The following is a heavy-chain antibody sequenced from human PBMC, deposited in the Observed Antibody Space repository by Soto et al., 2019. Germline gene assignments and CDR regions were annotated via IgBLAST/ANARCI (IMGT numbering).Heavy chain of an antibody. CDR1: GYTFTSYA. CDR2: INAGNGNT. D-gene: IGHD6-13*01. CDR3: AKGSIAAAGNTPFDY. Sequence: QVQLVQSGAEEKKPGASVKVSCKASGYTFTSYAMHWVRQAPGQRLEWMGWINAGNGNTKYSQKFQGRVTITRDTSASTAYMELSSLRSEDTAVYYCAKGSIAAAGNTPFDYWGQGTLVTVSS. J-gene: IGHJ4*02. V-gene: IGHV1-3*05.